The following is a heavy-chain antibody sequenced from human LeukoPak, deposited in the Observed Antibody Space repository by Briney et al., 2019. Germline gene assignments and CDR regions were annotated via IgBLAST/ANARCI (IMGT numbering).Heavy chain of an antibody. CDR2: ISRTGTTI. CDR1: GFTFNSYT. Sequence: GGSLRLSCAASGFTFNSYTMTWVRQAPGKGLEWISYISRTGTTIYYADSVKGRFTISRDNAKNSLYLQMNSPRSEDTGPYFCARDLGSGDHGLLVRGQGTLLTVSS. CDR3: ARDLGSGDHGLLV. J-gene: IGHJ4*02. V-gene: IGHV3-48*04. D-gene: IGHD6-6*01.